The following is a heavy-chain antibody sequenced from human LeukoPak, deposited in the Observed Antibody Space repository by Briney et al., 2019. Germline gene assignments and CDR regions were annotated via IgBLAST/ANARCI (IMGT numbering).Heavy chain of an antibody. Sequence: SETLSLTCAVYGGSLIGSYWSWIRQPPGKGLEWIGEINHSGSANYNPSLKSRVTLSIDKSKNQFSLNLNSVTAADTAVYYCARARRDSGYYKVDYWGQGTLVTVSS. CDR2: INHSGSA. V-gene: IGHV4-34*01. J-gene: IGHJ4*02. D-gene: IGHD3-3*01. CDR3: ARARRDSGYYKVDY. CDR1: GGSLIGSY.